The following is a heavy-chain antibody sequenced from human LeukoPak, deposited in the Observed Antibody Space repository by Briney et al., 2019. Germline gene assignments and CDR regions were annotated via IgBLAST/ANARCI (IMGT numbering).Heavy chain of an antibody. D-gene: IGHD4-23*01. CDR2: IYTSGST. CDR1: GGSISSYY. Sequence: PSETLSLTCTVSGGSISSYYWSWIRQPAGKGLEWIGRIYTSGSTNYNPSLKSRVTISVDTSKNQFSLKLSSVTAADTAVYYCAREQRYGGNSAWFDPWGQGTLVTVSS. CDR3: AREQRYGGNSAWFDP. V-gene: IGHV4-4*07. J-gene: IGHJ5*02.